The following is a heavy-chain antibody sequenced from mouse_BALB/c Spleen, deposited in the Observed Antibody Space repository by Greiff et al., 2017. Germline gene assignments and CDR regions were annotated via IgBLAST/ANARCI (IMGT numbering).Heavy chain of an antibody. CDR3: ARGNSSNFDY. Sequence: VKLMESGAELVRPGVSVKISCKGSGYTFTDYAMHWVKQSHAKSLEWIGVISTYYGDASYNQKFKGKATMTVDKSSSTAYMELARLTSEDSAIYYCARGNSSNFDYWGQGTTLTVSS. J-gene: IGHJ2*01. CDR1: GYTFTDYA. V-gene: IGHV1S137*01. CDR2: ISTYYGDA. D-gene: IGHD3-1*01.